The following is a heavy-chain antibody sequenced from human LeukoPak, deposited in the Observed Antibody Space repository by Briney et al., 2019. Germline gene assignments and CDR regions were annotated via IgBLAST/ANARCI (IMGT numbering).Heavy chain of an antibody. CDR2: IRYDGSNK. CDR3: AKWGEGYTAMGQRGGPLDY. Sequence: PGGSLRLSCAASGFTFSSYGMHWVRQAPGKGLEWVAFIRYDGSNKYYADSVKGRFTISRDNSKNTLYLQMNSLRAEDTAVYYCAKWGEGYTAMGQRGGPLDYWGQGTLVTVSS. J-gene: IGHJ4*02. CDR1: GFTFSSYG. D-gene: IGHD5-18*01. V-gene: IGHV3-30*02.